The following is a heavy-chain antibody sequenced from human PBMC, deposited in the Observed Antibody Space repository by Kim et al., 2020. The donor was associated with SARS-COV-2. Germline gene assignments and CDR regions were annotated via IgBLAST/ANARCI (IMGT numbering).Heavy chain of an antibody. D-gene: IGHD6-19*01. CDR2: IYYSGTT. Sequence: SETLSLTCTVSGFSITRNSYYWAWIRQPPGKGLEWIACIYYSGTTSYNPSLKSRVTISIDTTKNQFSLKLSSVTAADTAVYYCVRHSSGWYRDFDYWGQGTLATVSS. CDR1: GFSITRNSYY. V-gene: IGHV4-39*01. CDR3: VRHSSGWYRDFDY. J-gene: IGHJ4*02.